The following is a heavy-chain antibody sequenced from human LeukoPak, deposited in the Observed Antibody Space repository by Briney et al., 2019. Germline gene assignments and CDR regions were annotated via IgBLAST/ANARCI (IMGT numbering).Heavy chain of an antibody. V-gene: IGHV3-23*01. Sequence: GGSLRLSCAASGFTFTKYPMTWVRQGPGKGLEWVSGISNSGSSTYYADSVKGRFTNSRDDAKNSLYLQMNSLRDEDTAVYYCARDRDYAFDSWGQGTLVTVSS. CDR3: ARDRDYAFDS. CDR2: ISNSGSST. CDR1: GFTFTKYP. D-gene: IGHD4-17*01. J-gene: IGHJ4*02.